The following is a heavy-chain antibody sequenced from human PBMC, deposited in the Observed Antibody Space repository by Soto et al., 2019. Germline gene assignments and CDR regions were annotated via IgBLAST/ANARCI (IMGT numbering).Heavy chain of an antibody. J-gene: IGHJ4*02. D-gene: IGHD6-13*01. Sequence: ASVKVFCKASGYTFTGYYMHWVRQAPGQGLEWMGLINPSGGSTTYAQKFQGRVTMTRDTSTSTVYMELSSLRSEDTAVYYCARFLTAAGHDYWGQGTLVTVSS. CDR2: INPSGGST. CDR1: GYTFTGYY. V-gene: IGHV1-46*03. CDR3: ARFLTAAGHDY.